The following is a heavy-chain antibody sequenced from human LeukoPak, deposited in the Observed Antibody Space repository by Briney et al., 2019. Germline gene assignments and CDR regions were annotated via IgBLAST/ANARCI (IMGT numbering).Heavy chain of an antibody. CDR1: GGTFSSYA. V-gene: IGHV1-69*05. D-gene: IGHD1-26*01. Sequence: ASVKVSCKASGGTFSSYAISWVRQAPGQGLEWMGGIIPIFGTANYAQKFQGRVTITTDESTSTAYMELSSLRSEDTAVYYCNMYSGSYYNDYWGQGTLVTVSS. CDR2: IIPIFGTA. CDR3: NMYSGSYYNDY. J-gene: IGHJ4*02.